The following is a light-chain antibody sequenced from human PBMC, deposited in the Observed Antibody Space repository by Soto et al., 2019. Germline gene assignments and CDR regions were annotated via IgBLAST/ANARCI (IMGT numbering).Light chain of an antibody. CDR1: SSDVGAYKY. J-gene: IGLJ3*02. CDR3: CSYAGSYTGV. V-gene: IGLV2-11*01. Sequence: QSALTQSRSVSGSPGQSVTISCTGTSSDVGAYKYVSWYQQHPGKAPKLMIYDVSKRPSGVPDRFSGSKSGNTASLTISGLQAEDEADYYCCSYAGSYTGVFGGGTKLTVL. CDR2: DVS.